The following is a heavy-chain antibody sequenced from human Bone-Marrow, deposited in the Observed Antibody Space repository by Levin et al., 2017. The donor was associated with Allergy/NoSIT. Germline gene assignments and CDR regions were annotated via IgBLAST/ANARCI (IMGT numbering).Heavy chain of an antibody. Sequence: GGSLRLSCAASGFTINAYAMHWVRQAPGKGLEWVSGISPNSDTIGYADSVKGRFTISRDNGKNSLYLQMNSLRAEDTAVYYCASLQYGDYGDDYWGQGTLVTVSS. V-gene: IGHV3-9*01. J-gene: IGHJ4*02. CDR3: ASLQYGDYGDDY. CDR2: ISPNSDTI. D-gene: IGHD4-17*01. CDR1: GFTINAYA.